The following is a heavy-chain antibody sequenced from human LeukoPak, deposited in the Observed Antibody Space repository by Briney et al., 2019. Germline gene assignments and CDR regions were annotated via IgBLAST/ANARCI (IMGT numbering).Heavy chain of an antibody. CDR1: GFAFNTYW. CDR3: ARDKGYSIDQ. D-gene: IGHD5-18*01. V-gene: IGHV3-74*01. Sequence: GGSLRLSCAASGFAFNTYWMHWVRQAPGTGLVWVSRINGDGSSTSYADLVKGRFTISRDNAKNTMYLQMNSLRSEETAIYYCARDKGYSIDQWGQGTLGTVSS. J-gene: IGHJ5*02. CDR2: INGDGSST.